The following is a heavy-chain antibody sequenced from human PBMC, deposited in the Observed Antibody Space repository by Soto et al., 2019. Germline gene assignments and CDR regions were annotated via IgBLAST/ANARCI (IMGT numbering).Heavy chain of an antibody. J-gene: IGHJ5*02. CDR2: ISSSSSTI. CDR3: ARDCSSTSCYSPYWFDH. V-gene: IGHV3-48*02. Sequence: XGSLRLSCAASGFTFSSYSMNWVRQAPGKGLEWVSYISSSSSTIYYADSVKGRFTISRDNAKNSLYLQMSSLRDEDTAVYYCARDCSSTSCYSPYWFDHWGQGTLVTVSS. CDR1: GFTFSSYS. D-gene: IGHD2-2*01.